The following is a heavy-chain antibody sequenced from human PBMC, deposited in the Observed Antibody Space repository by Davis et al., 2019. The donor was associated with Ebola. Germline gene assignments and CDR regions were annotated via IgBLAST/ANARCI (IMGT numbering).Heavy chain of an antibody. Sequence: GESLKISCAASGFTFSSYNMNWARQAPGKGLEWVSYISSGSSTIYYADSVKGRFTISRDNAKNSLYLQMNSLRDEDTAVYYCARDPDTAMASDAFDIWGQGTMVTVSS. CDR3: ARDPDTAMASDAFDI. V-gene: IGHV3-48*02. CDR2: ISSGSSTI. CDR1: GFTFSSYN. J-gene: IGHJ3*02. D-gene: IGHD5-18*01.